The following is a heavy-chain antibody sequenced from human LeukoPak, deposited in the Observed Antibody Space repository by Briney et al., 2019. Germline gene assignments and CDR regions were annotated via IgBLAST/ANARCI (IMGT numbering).Heavy chain of an antibody. J-gene: IGHJ3*02. CDR3: ARVGDGLNDAFDI. D-gene: IGHD5-24*01. CDR1: GYTFTGYY. CDR2: INPNTGGT. V-gene: IGHV1-2*06. Sequence: ASVKVSCKASGYTFTGYYMNWVRQAPGQGLEWLGRINPNTGGTNFGQTFQGRVTMTRDTSITTAYMELSRLRSDDTAVYYCARVGDGLNDAFDIWGQGTMVTVSS.